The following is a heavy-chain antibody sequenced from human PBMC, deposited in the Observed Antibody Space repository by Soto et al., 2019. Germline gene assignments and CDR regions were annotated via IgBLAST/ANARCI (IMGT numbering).Heavy chain of an antibody. CDR3: ARDLGGPNDF. CDR2: IYYNGRT. CDR1: CGSITSGSYY. V-gene: IGHV4-61*01. J-gene: IGHJ4*02. D-gene: IGHD3-16*01. Sequence: SETLSLTCTFSCGSITSGSYYWSWIRQPPGKGLECIGNIYYNGRTNYNPSLKSRLSISVDTSKNRFSLRLTSVTAADAAMYYCARDLGGPNDFWGQGTLVTVSS.